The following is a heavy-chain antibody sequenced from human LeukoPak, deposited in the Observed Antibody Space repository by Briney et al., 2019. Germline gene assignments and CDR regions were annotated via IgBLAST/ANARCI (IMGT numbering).Heavy chain of an antibody. Sequence: GGSLRLSCAASGFTFSSYGMHWVRQAPGKGLEWVAFIRYDGSNKYYTDSVKGRFTISRDNSKNTLYLQMNSLRAEDTAVYYCAKGRGWEASYYYYYMDVWGKRTTVTISS. CDR1: GFTFSSYG. D-gene: IGHD1-26*01. V-gene: IGHV3-30*02. CDR3: AKGRGWEASYYYYYMDV. J-gene: IGHJ6*03. CDR2: IRYDGSNK.